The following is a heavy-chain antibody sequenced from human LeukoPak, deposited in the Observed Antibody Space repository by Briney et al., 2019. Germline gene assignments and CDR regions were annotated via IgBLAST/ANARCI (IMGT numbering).Heavy chain of an antibody. CDR3: ARVGSNAYYYMDV. D-gene: IGHD4-11*01. CDR1: GFTVSSNY. CDR2: IYSCGTT. V-gene: IGHV3-53*01. J-gene: IGHJ6*03. Sequence: GGSLRLSCAASGFTVSSNYMTWVRQAPGKGLQWVSVIYSCGTTYYADSVKGRFTISRDNSKSTLYLQMNSLRAEDTAVYYCARVGSNAYYYMDVWGKGTTVTVSS.